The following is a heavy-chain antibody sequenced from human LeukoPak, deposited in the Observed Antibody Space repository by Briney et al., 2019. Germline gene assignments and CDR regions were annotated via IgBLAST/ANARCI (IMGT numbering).Heavy chain of an antibody. Sequence: ASVKVSCKASGYTFTSYDINWVRQATGQGLEWMGWMNPNSGNTGYAQKFQGRVTMTRNTSISTAYMELSSLRSEDTAVYYCARGYTNDFWSGYYGMDVWGQGTTVTVSS. CDR1: GYTFTSYD. CDR3: ARGYTNDFWSGYYGMDV. J-gene: IGHJ6*02. V-gene: IGHV1-8*01. D-gene: IGHD3-3*01. CDR2: MNPNSGNT.